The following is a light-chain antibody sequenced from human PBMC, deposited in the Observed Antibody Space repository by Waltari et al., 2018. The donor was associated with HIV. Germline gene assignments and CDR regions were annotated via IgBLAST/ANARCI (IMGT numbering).Light chain of an antibody. CDR1: SSNIGAGYD. CDR2: GNT. J-gene: IGLJ3*02. CDR3: QSYDISLSGWV. Sequence: PSVSGAPGQRVTISCTGSSSNIGAGYDVHWYQQFPGTAPKVLIYGNTYRPSGVPDRFSGSKSGSSASLLITGLQAEDDADYYCQSYDISLSGWVFGGGTKLTVL. V-gene: IGLV1-40*01.